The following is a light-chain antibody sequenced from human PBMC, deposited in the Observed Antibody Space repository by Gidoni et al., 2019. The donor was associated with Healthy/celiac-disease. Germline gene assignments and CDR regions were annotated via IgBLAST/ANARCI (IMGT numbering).Light chain of an antibody. CDR3: MQALQTPRT. V-gene: IGKV2-28*01. J-gene: IGKJ2*01. CDR1: QSLLHSNGYNY. Sequence: IVMTQSPLSLPVTPGEPASISCRSSQSLLHSNGYNYLDWYLQKPGQSKQLLIYLGSNRASGVPYRFSGSGSGTDFTLKISRVEAEDVGVYYCMQALQTPRTFGQGTKLEIK. CDR2: LGS.